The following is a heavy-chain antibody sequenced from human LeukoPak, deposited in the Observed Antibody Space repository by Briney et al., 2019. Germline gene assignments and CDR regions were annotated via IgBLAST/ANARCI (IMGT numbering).Heavy chain of an antibody. Sequence: PSETLSLTCAVSGYSISSGYYWGWIRQPPGKGLEWIGYIYHSGSTYYNPSLKSRVTISVDRSKNQFSLKLSSVIAADTAVYYCARVSAATRGGLPYYYYGMDVWGQGTTVTVSS. J-gene: IGHJ6*02. CDR3: ARVSAATRGGLPYYYYGMDV. CDR2: IYHSGST. CDR1: GYSISSGYY. D-gene: IGHD5-12*01. V-gene: IGHV4-38-2*01.